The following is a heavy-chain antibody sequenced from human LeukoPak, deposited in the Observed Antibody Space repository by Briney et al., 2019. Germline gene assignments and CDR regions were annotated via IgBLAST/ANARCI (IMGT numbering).Heavy chain of an antibody. J-gene: IGHJ4*02. CDR1: GFTFSSYS. CDR2: ISSSSSTI. Sequence: GGSLRLSCAASGFTFSSYSMNWVRQAPGKGLEWVSYISSSSSTIYYADSVKGRFTISRDNAKNSLYLQMNSLRAEDTAVYYCARDRGAYYYDSSGYYYWGQGTLVTVSS. CDR3: ARDRGAYYYDSSGYYY. V-gene: IGHV3-48*01. D-gene: IGHD3-22*01.